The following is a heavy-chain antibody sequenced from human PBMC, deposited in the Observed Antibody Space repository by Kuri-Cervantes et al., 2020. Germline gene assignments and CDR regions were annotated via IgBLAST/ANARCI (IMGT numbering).Heavy chain of an antibody. CDR2: MNPNSGNT. CDR1: GYTFTSYA. CDR3: ARGAGRLQKYYFDY. J-gene: IGHJ4*02. V-gene: IGHV1-8*02. Sequence: ASVKVSCKASGYTFTSYAMHWVRQAPGQRLEWMGWMNPNSGNTGYAQKFQGRVTMTRNTSISTAYMELSSLRSEDTAVYYCARGAGRLQKYYFDYWGQGTLVTVSS. D-gene: IGHD5-24*01.